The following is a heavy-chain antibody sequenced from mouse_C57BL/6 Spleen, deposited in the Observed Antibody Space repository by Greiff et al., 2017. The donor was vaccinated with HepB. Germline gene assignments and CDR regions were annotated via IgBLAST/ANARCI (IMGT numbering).Heavy chain of an antibody. CDR2: IWSGGST. CDR3: ARTPRDGCYEGFAY. V-gene: IGHV2-2*01. CDR1: GFSLTSYG. J-gene: IGHJ3*01. D-gene: IGHD2-3*01. Sequence: VQLQQSGPGLVQPSQSLSITCTVSGFSLTSYGVHWVRQSPGKGLEWLGVIWSGGSTDYNAAFISRLSISKDNSKSQVFFKMNSLQADDTAIYYCARTPRDGCYEGFAYWGQGTLVTVSA.